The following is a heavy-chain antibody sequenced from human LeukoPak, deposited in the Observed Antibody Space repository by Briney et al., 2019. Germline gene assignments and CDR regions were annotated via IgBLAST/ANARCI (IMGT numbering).Heavy chain of an antibody. V-gene: IGHV4-59*01. CDR3: ARVWAAPNDYCYYYGMDV. D-gene: IGHD1-26*01. J-gene: IGHJ6*02. Sequence: IPSETLSLTCTVSGGPISSYYWSWIRQPPGKGLEWIGYIYYSGSTNYNPSLKSRVTISVDTSKNQFSLKLSSVTAADTAVYYCARVWAAPNDYCYYYGMDVWGQGTTVTVSS. CDR2: IYYSGST. CDR1: GGPISSYY.